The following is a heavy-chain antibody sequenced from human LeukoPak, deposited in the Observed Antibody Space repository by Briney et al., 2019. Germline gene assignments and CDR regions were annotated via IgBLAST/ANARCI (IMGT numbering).Heavy chain of an antibody. J-gene: IGHJ6*02. CDR2: INPNSGDT. Sequence: GASVKVSCKASGYTFTAYYMHWVRQAPGQGLEWMGWINPNSGDTNYAQKFQGRVTMTRDTSISTAYMELSRLTSDDTALYYCARDLSGGKDRGMDVWGQGTTVTVSS. CDR3: ARDLSGGKDRGMDV. V-gene: IGHV1-2*02. CDR1: GYTFTAYY. D-gene: IGHD4-23*01.